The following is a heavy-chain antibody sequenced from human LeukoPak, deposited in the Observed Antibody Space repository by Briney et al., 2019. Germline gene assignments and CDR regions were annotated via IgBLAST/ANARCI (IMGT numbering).Heavy chain of an antibody. CDR1: GGSITSSDW. CDR3: ARRKTYYYGSGSYVFDY. D-gene: IGHD3-10*01. V-gene: IGHV4-4*02. CDR2: INHSGST. J-gene: IGHJ4*02. Sequence: SGTLSLTCAVSGGSITSSDWWSWVRQPPGKGLEWIGEINHSGSTNYNPSLKSRVTISVDTSKNQFSLELSSVTAADTAVYYCARRKTYYYGSGSYVFDYWGQGTLVTVSS.